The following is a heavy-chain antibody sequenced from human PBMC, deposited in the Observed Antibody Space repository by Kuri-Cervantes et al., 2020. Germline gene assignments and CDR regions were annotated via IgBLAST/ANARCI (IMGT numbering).Heavy chain of an antibody. J-gene: IGHJ5*02. CDR2: IYYSGST. CDR1: GGSISSSSYY. D-gene: IGHD3-22*01. V-gene: IGHV4-39*07. CDR3: ARRRGRGYYDSSGYWFDL. Sequence: GSLRLSCTVSGGSISSSSYYWGWIRQPPGKGLEWIGSIYYSGSTYYNPSLKSRVTISVDTSKNQFSLKLSSVTAADTAVYYCARRRGRGYYDSSGYWFDLWGQGTLVTVSS.